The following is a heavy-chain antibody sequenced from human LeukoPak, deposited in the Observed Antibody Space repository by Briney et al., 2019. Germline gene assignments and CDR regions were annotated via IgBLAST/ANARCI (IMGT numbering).Heavy chain of an antibody. V-gene: IGHV1-24*01. D-gene: IGHD3-22*01. CDR1: GYTLTELS. CDR2: FDPEDGET. J-gene: IGHJ6*03. CDR3: ARAVWLSGYTDV. Sequence: ASVKVPCKVSGYTLTELSMHWVRQAPGKGLEWMGGFDPEDGETIYAQKFQGRVTMTEDTSTDTAYMELSSLRSEDTAVYYCARAVWLSGYTDVWGKGTTVTVSS.